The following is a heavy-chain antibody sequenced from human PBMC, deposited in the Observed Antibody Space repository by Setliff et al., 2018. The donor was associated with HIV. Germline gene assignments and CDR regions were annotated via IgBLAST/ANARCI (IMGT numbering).Heavy chain of an antibody. CDR1: GGTLSNYV. D-gene: IGHD6-13*01. CDR3: ARDQTGVAAAAFGGGSAWSDEGFDI. CDR2: IIPMYNIP. Sequence: SVKVSCKTSGGTLSNYVITWVRQAPGQGLEWMGLIIPMYNIPAYAQKFQGRVTFTADESTSTAYMELSSLSSEDTAVYYCARDQTGVAAAAFGGGSAWSDEGFDIWGQGTMVTVSS. V-gene: IGHV1-69*13. J-gene: IGHJ3*02.